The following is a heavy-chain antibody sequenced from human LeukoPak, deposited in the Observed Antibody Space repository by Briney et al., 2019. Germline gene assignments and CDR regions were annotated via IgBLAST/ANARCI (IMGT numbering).Heavy chain of an antibody. Sequence: ASVKVSCKASGYTFTGYYMHWVRQAPGPGLEWMGRINPNSGGTNYAQKFQGRVTMTRDTSISTAYMELSRLRSDDTAVYYCARGPERYFDWLLYSDYWGQGTLVTVSS. CDR1: GYTFTGYY. D-gene: IGHD3-9*01. V-gene: IGHV1-2*06. J-gene: IGHJ4*02. CDR2: INPNSGGT. CDR3: ARGPERYFDWLLYSDY.